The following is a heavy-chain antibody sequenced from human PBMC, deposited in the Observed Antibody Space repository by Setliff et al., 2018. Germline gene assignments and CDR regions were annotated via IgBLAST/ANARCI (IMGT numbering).Heavy chain of an antibody. CDR2: IKSKAYGGTT. Sequence: GGSLRLSCTASGFTFGDYAMRWVRQAPGKGLEWVGFIKSKAYGGTTEYAASVKGKFTISRDDSKSIAYLQMNILKTEYTAGYYCTRGRFDPWGQGTLVTV. V-gene: IGHV3-49*04. J-gene: IGHJ5*02. CDR1: GFTFGDYA. CDR3: TRGRFDP.